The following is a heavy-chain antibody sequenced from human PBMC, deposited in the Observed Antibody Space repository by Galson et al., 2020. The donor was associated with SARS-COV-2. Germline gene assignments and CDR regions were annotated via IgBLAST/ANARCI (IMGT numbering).Heavy chain of an antibody. V-gene: IGHV5-51*01. J-gene: IGHJ6*03. CDR2: IYPGDSDT. D-gene: IGHD3-10*01. Sequence: GESLKISCKGSGYSFTSYWIGWVRQMPGKGLEWMGIIYPGDSDTRYSPSFQGQVTISADKSISTAYLQWSSLKASYTAMYYCARRSAYYYGSWYYSSMDVWGKGTTVTVSS. CDR1: GYSFTSYW. CDR3: ARRSAYYYGSWYYSSMDV.